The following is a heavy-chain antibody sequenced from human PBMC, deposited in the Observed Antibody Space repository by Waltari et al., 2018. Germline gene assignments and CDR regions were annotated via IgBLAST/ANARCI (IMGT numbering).Heavy chain of an antibody. CDR1: GFTFSSYS. CDR3: ARDGVYSSSSGDFDY. CDR2: ISSSSSYI. J-gene: IGHJ4*02. V-gene: IGHV3-21*01. D-gene: IGHD6-6*01. Sequence: EVQLVESGGGLVKPGGSLRLSCAASGFTFSSYSMNWVRQAPGKGLEWVSSISSSSSYIYYADSVKGRFTISRDNAKNSLYLQMNSLRAEDTAVYYCARDGVYSSSSGDFDYWGQGTLVTVSS.